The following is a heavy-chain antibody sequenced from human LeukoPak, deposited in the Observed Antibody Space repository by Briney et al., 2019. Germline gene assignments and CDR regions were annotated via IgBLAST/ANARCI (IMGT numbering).Heavy chain of an antibody. CDR3: ARGSVSPWYSSGWSVDY. D-gene: IGHD6-19*01. Sequence: ASVKVSCKASGGTFSSYAISWVRQAPGQGLEWMGRIIPILGIANYAQKFQGRVTITADKSTSTAYMELSSLRSDDTAVYYCARGSVSPWYSSGWSVDYWGQGTLVTVSS. V-gene: IGHV1-69*04. J-gene: IGHJ4*02. CDR2: IIPILGIA. CDR1: GGTFSSYA.